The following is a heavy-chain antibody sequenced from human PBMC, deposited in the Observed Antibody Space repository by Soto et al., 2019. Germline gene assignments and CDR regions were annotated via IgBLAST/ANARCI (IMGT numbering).Heavy chain of an antibody. Sequence: EVQLLESGGGLVQPGGSLRLSCAASGFTFSAYAMSWVRQALGKGLEWVSSIHGGGGGTFYADSVKGRFTISRDNSRNTLFLQMNSLRADDTAVYHCARDAVTENGQWDWFDPWCQGTLVT. CDR3: ARDAVTENGQWDWFDP. CDR1: GFTFSAYA. CDR2: IHGGGGGT. D-gene: IGHD6-19*01. J-gene: IGHJ5*02. V-gene: IGHV3-23*01.